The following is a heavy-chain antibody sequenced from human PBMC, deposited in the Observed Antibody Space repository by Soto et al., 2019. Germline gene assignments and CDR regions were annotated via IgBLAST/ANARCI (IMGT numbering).Heavy chain of an antibody. CDR3: AREYYYDSSGYPDIPYGMDV. Sequence: KTSETLSLTCTVSGGSISSGDYYWSWIRQPPGKGLEWIGYIYYSGSTYYNPSLKSRVTISVDTSKNQFSLKLSSVTAADTAVYYCAREYYYDSSGYPDIPYGMDVWGQGTTVTVSS. V-gene: IGHV4-30-4*01. D-gene: IGHD3-22*01. J-gene: IGHJ6*02. CDR1: GGSISSGDYY. CDR2: IYYSGST.